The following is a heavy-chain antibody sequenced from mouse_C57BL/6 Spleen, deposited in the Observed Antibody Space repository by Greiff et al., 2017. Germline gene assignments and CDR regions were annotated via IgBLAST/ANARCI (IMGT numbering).Heavy chain of an antibody. Sequence: QVQLQQPGAELVKPGASVKLSCKASGYTFTSYWMQWVKQRPGQGLEWIGEIDPSDSYTNYNQKFKGKATLTVDTSSSTAYMQLSSLTSEDSAVYYCARSGDYYGSSYDWFAYWGQGTLVTVSA. J-gene: IGHJ3*01. V-gene: IGHV1-50*01. CDR2: IDPSDSYT. CDR3: ARSGDYYGSSYDWFAY. CDR1: GYTFTSYW. D-gene: IGHD1-1*01.